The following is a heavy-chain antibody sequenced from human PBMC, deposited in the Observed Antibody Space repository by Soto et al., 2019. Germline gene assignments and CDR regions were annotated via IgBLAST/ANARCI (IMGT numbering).Heavy chain of an antibody. CDR2: IYYSGST. Sequence: SETLSLTCTVSGGSISSGDYYWSWIRQPPGKGLEWIGYIYYSGSTYYNPSLKSRVTISVDTSKKQFSLRLNSVTAADTAVYYCVAGPDHAKSAYWGQGTLVTVSS. J-gene: IGHJ4*01. CDR1: GGSISSGDYY. V-gene: IGHV4-30-4*02. CDR3: VAGPDHAKSAY.